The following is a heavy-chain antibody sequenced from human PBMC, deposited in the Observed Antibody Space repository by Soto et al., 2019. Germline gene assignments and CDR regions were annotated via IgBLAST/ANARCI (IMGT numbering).Heavy chain of an antibody. V-gene: IGHV1-2*02. Sequence: ASVKVSCKVSGYTFTGYYMHWVRQAPGQGLEWMGWINPNSGGTNYAQKFQGRVTMTRDTSISTAYMELSRLRSDDTAVYYCAGNDFWSGWAYNWFDPWGQGTLVTVSS. CDR1: GYTFTGYY. J-gene: IGHJ5*02. CDR3: AGNDFWSGWAYNWFDP. CDR2: INPNSGGT. D-gene: IGHD3-3*01.